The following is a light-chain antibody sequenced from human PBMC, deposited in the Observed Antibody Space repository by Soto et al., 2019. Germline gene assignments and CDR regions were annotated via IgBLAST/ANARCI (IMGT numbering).Light chain of an antibody. CDR2: GAS. Sequence: EIVMTQSPATLSVSPGERATHSCRASQSVSSNFAWYQQKPGQAPRLLIYGASTSATGIRARFSGSGSGTEFSLTISSLQSEDFAVYYCQQYNNWPPRTFGHGTKVEIK. J-gene: IGKJ1*01. CDR1: QSVSSN. V-gene: IGKV3-15*01. CDR3: QQYNNWPPRT.